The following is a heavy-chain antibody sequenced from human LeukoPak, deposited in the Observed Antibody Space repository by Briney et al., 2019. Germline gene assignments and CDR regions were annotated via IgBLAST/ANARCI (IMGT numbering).Heavy chain of an antibody. D-gene: IGHD3-22*01. CDR2: ISGTSLTI. CDR3: ARENYDSSGSFDY. CDR1: AFTFSDYH. Sequence: PGGSLRLSCAASAFTFSDYHMSWIRQAPGRGLEWVSYISGTSLTIYYADSVKGRFTISRDNAKNSLYLQMNSLRAEDTAVYYCARENYDSSGSFDYWGQGTLVTVSS. V-gene: IGHV3-11*04. J-gene: IGHJ4*02.